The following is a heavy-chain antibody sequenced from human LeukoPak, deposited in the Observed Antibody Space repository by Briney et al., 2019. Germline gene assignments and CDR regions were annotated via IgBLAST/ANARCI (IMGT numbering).Heavy chain of an antibody. J-gene: IGHJ3*02. CDR2: ISESGST. CDR1: GGSIRGYY. V-gene: IGHV4-59*03. Sequence: SETLSLTCTASGGSIRGYYWSWLRQPPGKGLEWIGYISESGSTNYNPSPKSRGTITVGRYENKFSLKLSSVPAADAAVYYCAIKLWPHDAFDIWGQGTMVSVSS. D-gene: IGHD4-23*01. CDR3: AIKLWPHDAFDI.